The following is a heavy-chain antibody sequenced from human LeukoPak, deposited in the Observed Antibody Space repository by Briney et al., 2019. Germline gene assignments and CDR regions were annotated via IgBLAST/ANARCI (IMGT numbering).Heavy chain of an antibody. CDR2: IIPIFGTA. CDR3: ARGSVRRFLDYMDV. CDR1: GGTFSSYA. J-gene: IGHJ6*03. D-gene: IGHD3-3*01. Sequence: SVKVSCKASGGTFSSYAISWVRQAPGQGLECMGGIIPIFGTANYAQKFQGRVTITADESTSTAYMELSSLRSEDTAVYYCARGSVRRFLDYMDVWGKGTTVTVSS. V-gene: IGHV1-69*13.